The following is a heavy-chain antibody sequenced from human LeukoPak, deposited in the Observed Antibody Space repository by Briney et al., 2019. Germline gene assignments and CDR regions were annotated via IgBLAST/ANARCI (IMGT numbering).Heavy chain of an antibody. V-gene: IGHV4-59*01. Sequence: PSETLSLTCTVSGGSISSYYWSWVRQPPGKGLEWIGYIYCSGSTNYNPSLKSRVTVSVDTSKNQFSLKLSSVTAADTAVYYCVRGGIVGTTARIPLFDYWGQGTLVTVSS. J-gene: IGHJ4*02. CDR1: GGSISSYY. D-gene: IGHD1-26*01. CDR2: IYCSGST. CDR3: VRGGIVGTTARIPLFDY.